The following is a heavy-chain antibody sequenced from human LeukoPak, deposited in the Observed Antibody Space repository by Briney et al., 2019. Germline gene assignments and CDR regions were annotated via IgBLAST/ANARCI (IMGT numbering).Heavy chain of an antibody. D-gene: IGHD3-16*01. CDR1: GFTFSSYG. Sequence: GGSLRLSCAASGFTFSSYGMHWVRQAPGKGLEWVAVIWYDGSNKYYADSVKGRFTISRDNSKNTLYLQMNSLRAEDTAVYYCAKDPVYVWGRYMSLGMDVWGQGTTVTVSS. J-gene: IGHJ6*02. V-gene: IGHV3-30*02. CDR2: IWYDGSNK. CDR3: AKDPVYVWGRYMSLGMDV.